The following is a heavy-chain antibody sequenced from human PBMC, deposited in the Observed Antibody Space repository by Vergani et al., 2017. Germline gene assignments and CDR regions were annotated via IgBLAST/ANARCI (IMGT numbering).Heavy chain of an antibody. CDR3: ARAPGRRCSGGSCYSSFRWFDP. CDR1: GGTFSSYA. D-gene: IGHD2-15*01. V-gene: IGHV1-69*01. J-gene: IGHJ5*02. CDR2: IIPIFGTA. Sequence: QVQLVQSGAEVKKPGSSVKVSCKASGGTFSSYAISWVRQAPGQGLEWMGVIIPIFGTANYAQKFQGRVTITADESTSTAYMELSSLRSEDTAVYYCARAPGRRCSGGSCYSSFRWFDPWGQGTLVTVFS.